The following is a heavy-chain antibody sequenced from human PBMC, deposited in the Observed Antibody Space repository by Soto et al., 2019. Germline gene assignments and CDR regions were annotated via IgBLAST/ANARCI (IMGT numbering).Heavy chain of an antibody. D-gene: IGHD3-10*01. CDR3: ARANYYGSPGDFDY. V-gene: IGHV3-48*01. CDR2: ISSSSSTI. CDR1: GFTFSSYS. J-gene: IGHJ4*02. Sequence: LRLSCAASGFTFSSYSMNWVRQAPGKGLEWVSYISSSSSTIYYADSVKGRFTISRDNAKNSLYLQMNSLRAEDTAVYYCARANYYGSPGDFDYWGQGTQVTVYS.